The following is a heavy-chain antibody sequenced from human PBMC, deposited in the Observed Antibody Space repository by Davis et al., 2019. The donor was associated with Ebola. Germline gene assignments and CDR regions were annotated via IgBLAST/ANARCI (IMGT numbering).Heavy chain of an antibody. D-gene: IGHD3-22*01. V-gene: IGHV3-21*01. CDR3: ARAGYYYDSSGYYYAGMDV. Sequence: GESLKISCAASGFTFSSYSMNWVRQAPGKGLEWVSSISSSSSYIYYADSVKGRFTISRDNSKNTLYLQMNSLRAEDTAVYYCARAGYYYDSSGYYYAGMDVWGKGTTVTVSS. CDR2: ISSSSSYI. J-gene: IGHJ6*04. CDR1: GFTFSSYS.